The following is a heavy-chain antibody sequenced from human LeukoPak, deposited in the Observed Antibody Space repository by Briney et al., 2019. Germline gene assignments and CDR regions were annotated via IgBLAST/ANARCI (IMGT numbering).Heavy chain of an antibody. CDR1: GFTVSSNY. Sequence: GGSLRLSCAASGFTVSSNYMSWVRQAPGKGLEWVSVIYSGGSTYYADSVKGRFTISRDNSKNTLYLQMNSLRAEDTAVYYCAREVGATVRAFDIWGQGTMVTVSS. CDR2: IYSGGST. J-gene: IGHJ3*02. CDR3: AREVGATVRAFDI. D-gene: IGHD1-26*01. V-gene: IGHV3-53*01.